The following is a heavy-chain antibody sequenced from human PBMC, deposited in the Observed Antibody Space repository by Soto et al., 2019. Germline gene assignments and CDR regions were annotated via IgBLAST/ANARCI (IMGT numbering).Heavy chain of an antibody. V-gene: IGHV3-23*01. D-gene: IGHD3-16*01. J-gene: IGHJ4*02. CDR1: GFKFSNYA. CDR3: AKDRRAGGNSAFYFDF. CDR2: ISATGDGT. Sequence: GGSLRLSCAASGFKFSNYAMSWVRQAPGKGLEWVSLISATGDGTYYADSVKGRFTISRDNSHNTLYLQVHSLTAEDTAVYYCAKDRRAGGNSAFYFDFWGQGAQVTVSS.